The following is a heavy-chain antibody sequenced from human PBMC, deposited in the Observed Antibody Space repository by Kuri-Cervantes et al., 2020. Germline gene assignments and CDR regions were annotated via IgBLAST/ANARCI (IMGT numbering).Heavy chain of an antibody. Sequence: ESLKISCTVSGGSVSSGSYYWSWIRQPPGKGLEWIGYIYYSGSTNYNPSLKSRVTISVDTSKNQFSLKLSSVTAADTAVYYCARYITTWKYFDPWGQGTLVTVSS. V-gene: IGHV4-61*01. CDR1: GGSVSSGSYY. CDR2: IYYSGST. D-gene: IGHD1-1*01. J-gene: IGHJ5*02. CDR3: ARYITTWKYFDP.